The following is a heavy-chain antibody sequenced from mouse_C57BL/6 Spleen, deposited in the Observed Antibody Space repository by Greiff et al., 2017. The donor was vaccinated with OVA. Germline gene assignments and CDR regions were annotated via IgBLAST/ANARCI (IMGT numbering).Heavy chain of an antibody. J-gene: IGHJ2*01. V-gene: IGHV1-56*01. D-gene: IGHD4-1*01. CDR1: GYTFTSHW. Sequence: VQLQQSGPELVRPGASVKISCKAPGYTFTSHWMQWVRQRPGQGLGWIGEIFPGSGSTYYNEKFKGKATLTVDTSSSTAYMQLSSLTSEDSAVYFCARSQTGGEYYFDYWGQGTTLTVSS. CDR3: ARSQTGGEYYFDY. CDR2: IFPGSGST.